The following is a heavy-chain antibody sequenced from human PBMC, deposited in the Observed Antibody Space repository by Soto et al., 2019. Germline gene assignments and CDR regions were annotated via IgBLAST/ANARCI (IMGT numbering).Heavy chain of an antibody. CDR2: ISGSTI. V-gene: IGHV3-23*01. J-gene: IGHJ4*02. CDR1: GFTFSSYA. CDR3: ATILSLWFGPDY. Sequence: GGSLRLSCAVSGFTFSSYAMSWVRQAPGRGLEWVSGISGSTIYYADSVKGRFTISRDNAKNSLYLQMNSLRAEDTAVYYCATILSLWFGPDYWGQGTLVTVSS. D-gene: IGHD3-10*01.